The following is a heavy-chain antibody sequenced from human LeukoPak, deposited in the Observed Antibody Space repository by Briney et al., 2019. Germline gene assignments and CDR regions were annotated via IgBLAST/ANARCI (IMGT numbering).Heavy chain of an antibody. CDR2: INPNSGGT. CDR3: ARVSTGIFDY. J-gene: IGHJ4*02. CDR1: GYTFTSYD. D-gene: IGHD1-1*01. V-gene: IGHV1-2*02. Sequence: ASVKVSCKASGYTFTSYDINWVRQAPGQGLEWMGWINPNSGGTNYAQKFQGRVTMTRDTSISTAYMELSRLRSEDTAVYYCARVSTGIFDYWGQGTLVTVSS.